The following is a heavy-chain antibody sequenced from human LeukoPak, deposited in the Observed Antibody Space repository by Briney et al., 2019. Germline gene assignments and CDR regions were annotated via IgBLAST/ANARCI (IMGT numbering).Heavy chain of an antibody. CDR1: GFTFSSYA. CDR2: ISGSGGST. J-gene: IGHJ4*02. V-gene: IGHV3-23*01. Sequence: GGSLRLSCAASGFTFSSYAMSWVRQAPGKGLEWVSAISGSGGSTYYADSVKGRFTISRDNSMNTLYLQMNSLRAEDTAVYYCAKDLEATINYYWGQGTLVTVSS. D-gene: IGHD1-26*01. CDR3: AKDLEATINYY.